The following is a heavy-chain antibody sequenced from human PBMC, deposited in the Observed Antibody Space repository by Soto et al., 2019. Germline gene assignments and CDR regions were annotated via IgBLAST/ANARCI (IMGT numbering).Heavy chain of an antibody. V-gene: IGHV3-13*05. J-gene: IGHJ4*02. CDR2: IGSAGDP. CDR1: VFTFISSD. CDR3: ARWNWQQLAFDY. Sequence: GWSLRLSCASSVFTFISSDMHWVRQATGKGLEWVSGIGSAGDPYYAGSAKGRFTISRENAKNSLYLQMNSLRAGDTAVYYCARWNWQQLAFDYWGQGTLVTVSS. D-gene: IGHD6-13*01.